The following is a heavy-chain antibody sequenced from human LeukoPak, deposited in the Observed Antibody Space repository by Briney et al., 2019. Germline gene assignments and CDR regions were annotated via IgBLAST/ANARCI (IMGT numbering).Heavy chain of an antibody. Sequence: KPSETLSLTCTVSGDSISRGFYWGWIRQSPDGGLEWIASIYHSGTTYYNPSLKSRATISVDTSNNQISLKLTSMSSTDTAIYYCARGVGTDLWGQGMLVTVSS. J-gene: IGHJ5*02. CDR3: ARGVGTDL. D-gene: IGHD1-26*01. CDR2: IYHSGTT. V-gene: IGHV4-38-2*02. CDR1: GDSISRGFY.